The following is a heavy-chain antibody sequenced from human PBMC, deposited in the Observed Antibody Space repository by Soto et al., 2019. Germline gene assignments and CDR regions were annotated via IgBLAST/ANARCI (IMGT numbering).Heavy chain of an antibody. CDR2: ISSSSSTI. J-gene: IGHJ6*03. V-gene: IGHV3-48*01. Sequence: EVQLVESGGGLVQPGGSLRLSCAASGFTFSSYSMNWVRQAPGKGLEWVSYISSSSSTIYYADSVKGRFTISRDNAKNSLYLQMNSLRAEDTAVYYCARDHFPYQLLWTGRDYYYYMDVWGKGTTVTVSS. CDR3: ARDHFPYQLLWTGRDYYYYMDV. CDR1: GFTFSSYS. D-gene: IGHD2-2*01.